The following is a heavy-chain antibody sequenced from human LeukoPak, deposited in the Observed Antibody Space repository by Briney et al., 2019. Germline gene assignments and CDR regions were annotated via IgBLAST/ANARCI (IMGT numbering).Heavy chain of an antibody. J-gene: IGHJ2*01. CDR2: ISPNSGGT. D-gene: IGHD4-17*01. V-gene: IGHV1-2*02. CDR3: SREGDYGDYGRLWYFDL. CDR1: GYTFTGYF. Sequence: ASVKVSCKTSGYTFTGYFMHWVRQAPGQGLEWMGWISPNSGGTNYAQKFQGRVTMTRDTSISTAYMELTRLRSDDTAMYYCSREGDYGDYGRLWYFDLWGRGTLVTVSS.